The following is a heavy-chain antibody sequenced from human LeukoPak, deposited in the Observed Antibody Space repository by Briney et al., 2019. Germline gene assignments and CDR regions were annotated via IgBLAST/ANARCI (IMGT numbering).Heavy chain of an antibody. V-gene: IGHV4-30-2*01. J-gene: IGHJ4*02. Sequence: SQTLSLTCILSGGSISSAVYFWPWIRQPPGKALEWIGYIYHDGTFHYTPSLRSRVTISLDRTKHQFSLKLTSVTAADTAVYYCARGSFGIPGAADHWGRGTLVTVSS. D-gene: IGHD6-13*01. CDR3: ARGSFGIPGAADH. CDR2: IYHDGTF. CDR1: GGSISSAVYF.